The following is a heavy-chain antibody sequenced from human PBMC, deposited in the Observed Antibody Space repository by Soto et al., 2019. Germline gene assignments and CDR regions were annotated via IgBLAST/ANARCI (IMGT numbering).Heavy chain of an antibody. CDR3: ASQPLSILGKVGDY. J-gene: IGHJ4*02. V-gene: IGHV1-3*04. CDR2: INTGNGDT. D-gene: IGHD1-26*01. Sequence: GASVKVSCKTSGFTFSTYGLHWVRQAPGQGPEWMGWINTGNGDTRYPQKFQGKVTLTRDTSASTAYMELGSLTAEDTAVYYCASQPLSILGKVGDYWGQGMLVTVSS. CDR1: GFTFSTYG.